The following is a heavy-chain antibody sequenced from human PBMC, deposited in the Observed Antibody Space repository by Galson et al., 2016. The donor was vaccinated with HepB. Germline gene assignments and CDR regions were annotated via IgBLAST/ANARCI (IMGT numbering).Heavy chain of an antibody. V-gene: IGHV3-23*01. Sequence: SLRLSCAASGFTFSSYAMSWVRQAPGKGLEWVSVVSGGGGRTYYADSVKGRFTIPRDNSKNRLYLQMNSLRAEDTAVYYCAKDLGFLEWLFFDSYYYYGMDVWGQGTTVTVSS. CDR1: GFTFSSYA. CDR2: VSGGGGRT. J-gene: IGHJ6*02. CDR3: AKDLGFLEWLFFDSYYYYGMDV. D-gene: IGHD3-3*01.